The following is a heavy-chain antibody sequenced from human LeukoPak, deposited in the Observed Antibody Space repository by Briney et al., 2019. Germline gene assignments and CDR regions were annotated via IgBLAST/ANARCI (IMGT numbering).Heavy chain of an antibody. D-gene: IGHD1-14*01. CDR2: IHEDGSDK. Sequence: GGSLRLSCVVSGFTFSSYWMNWVRQAPGKGLEWVANIHEDGSDKYYVDSVKGRFTISRDNAKNSLYLQMNSLRAEDTALYYCARTLRLGTPRAFDIWGRGTMVTVST. CDR3: ARTLRLGTPRAFDI. CDR1: GFTFSSYW. V-gene: IGHV3-7*05. J-gene: IGHJ3*02.